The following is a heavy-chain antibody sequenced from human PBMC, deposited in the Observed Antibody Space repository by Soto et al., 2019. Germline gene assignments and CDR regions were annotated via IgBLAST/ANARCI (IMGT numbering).Heavy chain of an antibody. D-gene: IGHD6-6*01. V-gene: IGHV6-1*01. CDR1: GDSVSSNSAA. CDR3: ARDRVSLLRPENWDIAARPQNYYYGMDV. J-gene: IGHJ6*02. Sequence: SQTLSLTCAISGDSVSSNSAAWNWIRQSPSRGLEWLGRTYYRSKWYNDYAVSVKSRITINPDTSKNQFSLQLNSVTPEDTAVYYCARDRVSLLRPENWDIAARPQNYYYGMDVWGQGTTVTVSS. CDR2: TYYRSKWYN.